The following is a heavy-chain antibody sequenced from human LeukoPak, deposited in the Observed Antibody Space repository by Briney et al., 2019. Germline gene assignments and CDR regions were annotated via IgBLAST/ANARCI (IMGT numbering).Heavy chain of an antibody. V-gene: IGHV1-2*06. Sequence: ASVKVSCKASGYTFTGHYLHWMRQAPGQGLEWMGRISPNSGGTNYAQRFQGRVTMTRDTSISTAYMELSRLRSDDTALYYCARGEQLRSFDPWGQGTLVTVSS. D-gene: IGHD6-6*01. J-gene: IGHJ5*02. CDR1: GYTFTGHY. CDR3: ARGEQLRSFDP. CDR2: ISPNSGGT.